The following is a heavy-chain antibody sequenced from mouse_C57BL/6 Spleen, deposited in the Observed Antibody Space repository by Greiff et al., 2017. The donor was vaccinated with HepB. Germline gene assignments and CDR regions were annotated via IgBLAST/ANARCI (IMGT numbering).Heavy chain of an antibody. J-gene: IGHJ4*01. Sequence: QVQLQQSGPELVKPGASVKISCKASGYAFSSSWMNWVKQRPGKGLEWIGRISPGDGETNYNGKFKGKATLTADKSSSTAYMKLSILTSADSAVYFFARSDSSLLYYAMDYWGQGTSVTVSS. CDR2: ISPGDGET. CDR1: GYAFSSSW. CDR3: ARSDSSLLYYAMDY. V-gene: IGHV1-82*01. D-gene: IGHD2-12*01.